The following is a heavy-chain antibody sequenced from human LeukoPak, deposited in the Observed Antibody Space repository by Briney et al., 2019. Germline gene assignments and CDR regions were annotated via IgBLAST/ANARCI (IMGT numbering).Heavy chain of an antibody. CDR1: GGSISSFY. CDR3: ARLRADKVGATIDY. Sequence: SETLSLTCTVSGGSISSFYWSWIRQPPGKGLEWIGYIYYSGSTNYNPSLKSRVTISVDTSKNQFSLRLSSVTAADTAVYYCARLRADKVGATIDYWGQGTLVTVSS. CDR2: IYYSGST. D-gene: IGHD1-26*01. J-gene: IGHJ4*02. V-gene: IGHV4-59*01.